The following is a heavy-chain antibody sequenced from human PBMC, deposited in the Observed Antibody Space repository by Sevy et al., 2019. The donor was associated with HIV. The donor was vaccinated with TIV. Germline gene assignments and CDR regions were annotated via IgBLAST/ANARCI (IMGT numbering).Heavy chain of an antibody. Sequence: GGALRLSCAASGFTFSNAWMSWVRQAPGKGLEWVGRIKSKTDGGTTDYAAPVKGRFTMSREDSKNTLYLQMKSLQTNDTAVYYCAAHPPLDDDFWSGDDHFGYWGQGTLVTVSS. CDR3: AAHPPLDDDFWSGDDHFGY. J-gene: IGHJ4*02. V-gene: IGHV3-15*01. CDR1: GFTFSNAW. D-gene: IGHD3-3*01. CDR2: IKSKTDGGTT.